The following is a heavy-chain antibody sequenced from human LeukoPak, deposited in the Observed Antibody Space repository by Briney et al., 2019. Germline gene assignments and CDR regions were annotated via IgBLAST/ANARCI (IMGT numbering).Heavy chain of an antibody. CDR1: GFTFSSYS. J-gene: IGHJ6*02. Sequence: GGSLRLSCAASGFTFSSYSMNWVRQAPGKGLEWVAVIWYDGSNKYYADSVKGRFTISRDNSKNTLYLQMNSLRAEDTAVYYCARDLGIVVVPAAYYYYYGMDVWGQGTTVTVSS. V-gene: IGHV3-33*08. D-gene: IGHD2-2*03. CDR2: IWYDGSNK. CDR3: ARDLGIVVVPAAYYYYYGMDV.